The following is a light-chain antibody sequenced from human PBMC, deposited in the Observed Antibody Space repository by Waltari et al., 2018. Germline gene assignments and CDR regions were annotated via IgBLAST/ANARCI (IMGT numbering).Light chain of an antibody. CDR1: QDISSY. Sequence: IQLTQSPSSLPASVGDRVTITCRASQDISSYLAWYRQKAGKAPELLIYGASTLQSGVPSRFSGSGSGTDFTLTISSLQPEDFATYYCQQRSTSPRAFGQGTKVEIK. V-gene: IGKV1-9*01. CDR3: QQRSTSPRA. J-gene: IGKJ1*01. CDR2: GAS.